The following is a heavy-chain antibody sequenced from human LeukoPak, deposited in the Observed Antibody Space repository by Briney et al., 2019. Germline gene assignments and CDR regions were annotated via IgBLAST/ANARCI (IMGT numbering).Heavy chain of an antibody. CDR3: ARYHYYDSSGLDAFDI. D-gene: IGHD3-22*01. CDR2: MNPNSGNT. J-gene: IGHJ3*02. V-gene: IGHV1-8*01. CDR1: GYTFTSCD. Sequence: GASVKVSYKASGYTFTSCDINWVRQATGRGLEWMGWMNPNSGNTGYAQKFQGRVTMTRNTSISTAYMELSSLRSEDTAVYYCARYHYYDSSGLDAFDIWGQGTMVTVSS.